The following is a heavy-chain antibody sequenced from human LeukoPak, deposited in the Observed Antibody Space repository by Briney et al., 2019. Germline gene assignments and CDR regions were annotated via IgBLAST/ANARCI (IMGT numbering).Heavy chain of an antibody. J-gene: IGHJ6*02. Sequence: PGGSLRLSCSASGFTFRSYAMHWVRQAPGKGLEWVSYISYSSSLTDYADSVKGRFTISRDNAKNSLSLQLNSLRDEDTAVYFCAKVIRGGYGMDVWGQGTTVTVSS. CDR3: AKVIRGGYGMDV. D-gene: IGHD3-10*01. CDR2: ISYSSSLT. V-gene: IGHV3-48*02. CDR1: GFTFRSYA.